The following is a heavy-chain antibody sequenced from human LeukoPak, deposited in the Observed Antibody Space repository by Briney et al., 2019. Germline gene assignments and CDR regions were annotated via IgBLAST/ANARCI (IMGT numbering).Heavy chain of an antibody. D-gene: IGHD6-19*01. CDR1: GFTLSSYG. CDR3: AKDQPPYSSGWYPDY. CDR2: ISYDGSNK. Sequence: GRSLRLSCAASGFTLSSYGMHWVRQAPGKGLEWVAVISYDGSNKYYADSVKGRFTISRDNSKNTLYLQMNSLRAEDTAVYYCAKDQPPYSSGWYPDYWGQGTLVTVSS. J-gene: IGHJ4*02. V-gene: IGHV3-30*18.